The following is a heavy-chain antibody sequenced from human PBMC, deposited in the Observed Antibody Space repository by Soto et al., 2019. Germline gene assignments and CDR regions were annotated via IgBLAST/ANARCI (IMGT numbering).Heavy chain of an antibody. CDR1: GYTFTTYC. CDR3: ASYSAWDQHSWYFDL. CDR2: ISAYNGNT. J-gene: IGHJ2*01. V-gene: IGHV1-18*01. D-gene: IGHD6-19*01. Sequence: QVQLVQSGAEVKKPGASVKVSCKASGYTFTTYCISWVRQAPGQGLEWMGWISAYNGNTNYTQILQGRFTMSTATSTNTAYMELRSLRSNDTAVYYSASYSAWDQHSWYFDLWGRGTLVTVSS.